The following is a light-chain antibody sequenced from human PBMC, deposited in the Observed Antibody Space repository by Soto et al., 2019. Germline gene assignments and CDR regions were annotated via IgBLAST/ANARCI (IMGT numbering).Light chain of an antibody. V-gene: IGKV4-1*01. J-gene: IGKJ1*01. CDR3: QQYYRPWT. CDR2: WAS. CDR1: QSVLYSSNNKNY. Sequence: DIVMTQSPDSLAVSLGERATINCKSSQSVLYSSNNKNYLAWYQQKPGQPPKLLIYWASTRESGVPDRFSGSGSGTDFTLTNSSLQAEDVAVYYCQQYYRPWTFGQGTKVEIK.